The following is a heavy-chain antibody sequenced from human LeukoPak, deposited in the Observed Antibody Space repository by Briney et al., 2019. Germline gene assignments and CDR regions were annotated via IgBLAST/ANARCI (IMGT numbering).Heavy chain of an antibody. CDR2: ISRSGSTI. CDR1: GFTFSSYE. CDR3: ARDRVLLWFGSLDLREHYFDY. J-gene: IGHJ4*02. V-gene: IGHV3-48*03. D-gene: IGHD3-10*01. Sequence: PGGSLRLSCAASGFTFSSYEMNWVRQAPGKGLEWVSYISRSGSTIYYADSVKGRFTISRDNAKNSLYLQMNSLRAEDTAVYYCARDRVLLWFGSLDLREHYFDYWGQGTLVTVSS.